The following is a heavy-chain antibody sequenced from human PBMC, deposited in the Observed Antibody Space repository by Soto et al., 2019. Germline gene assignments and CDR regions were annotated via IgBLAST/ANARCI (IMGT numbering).Heavy chain of an antibody. CDR1: GFAFSNYG. J-gene: IGHJ4*02. Sequence: QVQLVESGGGVVQPGRSLRLSCAASGFAFSNYGMHWVRQAPGKGLEWVAVISFEGINKYYTDSVKGRFTISRDNSKTTLYLQMDSLRAEDTAVYYCAKDRGVAARPVRGTFDYWGQGTLVTVSS. CDR2: ISFEGINK. V-gene: IGHV3-30*18. D-gene: IGHD6-6*01. CDR3: AKDRGVAARPVRGTFDY.